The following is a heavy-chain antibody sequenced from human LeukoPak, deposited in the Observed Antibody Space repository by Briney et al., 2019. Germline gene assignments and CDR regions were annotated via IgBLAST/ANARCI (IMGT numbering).Heavy chain of an antibody. D-gene: IGHD5-12*01. V-gene: IGHV4-59*10. CDR2: IYTSGST. CDR3: ARGYSGYDGYYFDY. Sequence: SETLSLTCAVYGGSFSGYSWSWIRQPAGKGLEWIGRIYTSGSTNHNPSLKSRVSIPVDASKNQFSLKLRSVTAADTAVYYCARGYSGYDGYYFDYWGQGTLVTVSS. J-gene: IGHJ4*02. CDR1: GGSFSGYS.